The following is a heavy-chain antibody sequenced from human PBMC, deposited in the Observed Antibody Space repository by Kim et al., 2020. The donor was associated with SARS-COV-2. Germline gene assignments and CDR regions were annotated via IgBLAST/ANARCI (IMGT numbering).Heavy chain of an antibody. CDR1: GYTFTSYD. CDR2: MNPNSGNT. V-gene: IGHV1-8*01. J-gene: IGHJ4*02. D-gene: IGHD4-17*01. Sequence: ASVKVSCKASGYTFTSYDINWVRQATGQGLEWMGWMNPNSGNTGYAQKFQGRVTMTRNTSISTAYMELSSLRSEDTAVYYCARVPSNYGDYASFGYWGQGTLVTVSS. CDR3: ARVPSNYGDYASFGY.